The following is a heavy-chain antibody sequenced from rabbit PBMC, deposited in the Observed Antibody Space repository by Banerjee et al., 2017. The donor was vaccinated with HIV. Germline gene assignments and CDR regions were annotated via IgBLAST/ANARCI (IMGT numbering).Heavy chain of an antibody. CDR1: GFSFSNRYV. J-gene: IGHJ4*01. V-gene: IGHV1S45*01. CDR3: ARDGAGYAGYGYAHL. CDR2: INTYSGTS. Sequence: QEQLEESGGDLVKPEGSLTLTCTASGFSFSNRYVMCWVRQAPGKGLEWIACINTYSGTSVYANWAKGRSTISKTSSTTVTLQMTSLTAADTATYFCARDGAGYAGYGYAHLWGQGTLVSVS. D-gene: IGHD6-1*01.